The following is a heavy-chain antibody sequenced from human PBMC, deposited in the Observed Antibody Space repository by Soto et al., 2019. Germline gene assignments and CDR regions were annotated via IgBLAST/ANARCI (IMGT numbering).Heavy chain of an antibody. CDR2: MNPNSGNT. J-gene: IGHJ4*02. CDR3: ARVRRWWLAFDY. Sequence: QVQLVQSGAEVKKPGASVKVSCKASGYTFTSYDINWVRQATGQGLEWMGWMNPNSGNTGYAQKFQGRVTMPRNTSISTAYIELSSLRSEETAGYYCARVRRWWLAFDYWGQGALVTVSS. V-gene: IGHV1-8*01. D-gene: IGHD2-8*02. CDR1: GYTFTSYD.